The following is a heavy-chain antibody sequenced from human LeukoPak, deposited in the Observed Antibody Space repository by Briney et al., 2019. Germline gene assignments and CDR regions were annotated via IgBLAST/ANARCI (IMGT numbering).Heavy chain of an antibody. CDR3: ARGDSSGWPYFDY. CDR1: GDRVSSNSAA. Sequence: SQTLSLTCAISGDRVSSNSAAWNWIRQSPSRGLEWLGRTYYRSKWYNDYAVSVKSRITINPDTSKNQFSLQLSSVSPEDTAVYYCARGDSSGWPYFDYWGQGTLVTVSS. CDR2: TYYRSKWYN. D-gene: IGHD6-19*01. V-gene: IGHV6-1*01. J-gene: IGHJ4*02.